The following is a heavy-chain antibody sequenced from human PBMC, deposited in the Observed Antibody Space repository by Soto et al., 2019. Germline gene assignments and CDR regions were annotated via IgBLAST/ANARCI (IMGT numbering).Heavy chain of an antibody. CDR2: IYYSGST. D-gene: IGHD3-10*01. CDR3: ARSNVLLWFGESKPPLMDV. Sequence: SETLSLTCTVSGGSISSGDYYWSWIRQPPGKGLEWIGYIYYSGSTYYNPSLKSRVTISVDTSKNQFSLKLSSVTAADTAVYYCARSNVLLWFGESKPPLMDVWGQGTTVTVSS. CDR1: GGSISSGDYY. V-gene: IGHV4-30-4*01. J-gene: IGHJ6*02.